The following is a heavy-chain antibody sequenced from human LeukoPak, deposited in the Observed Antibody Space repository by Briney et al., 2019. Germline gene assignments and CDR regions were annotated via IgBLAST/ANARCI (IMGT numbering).Heavy chain of an antibody. CDR3: ASSSSWYSA. D-gene: IGHD6-13*01. CDR1: GFTFSSYW. V-gene: IGHV3-7*01. J-gene: IGHJ5*02. Sequence: GGSLRPSCAASGFTFSSYWMSWVRQAPGKGLEWVANIKQDGSEKYYVDSVKGRFTISRDNSKNMLYLQMNSLRAEDTAVYYCASSSSWYSAWGQGTLVTVSS. CDR2: IKQDGSEK.